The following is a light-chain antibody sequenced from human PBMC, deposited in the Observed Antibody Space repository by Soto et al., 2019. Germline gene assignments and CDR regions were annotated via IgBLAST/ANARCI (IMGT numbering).Light chain of an antibody. Sequence: EIVLTQSPATLSLSPGERATLSCRASQGISSYLAWYQQKPGQAPRLLIYDASIRATGIPARFSGSGSGTDFTLTISSLEPEDFAVYYCQQRSNWLSLTFGGGTKVDIK. CDR2: DAS. J-gene: IGKJ4*01. CDR1: QGISSY. V-gene: IGKV3-11*01. CDR3: QQRSNWLSLT.